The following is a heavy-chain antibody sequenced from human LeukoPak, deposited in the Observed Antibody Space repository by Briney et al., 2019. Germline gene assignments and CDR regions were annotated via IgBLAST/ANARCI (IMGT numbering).Heavy chain of an antibody. D-gene: IGHD3-3*01. CDR2: IYHSGST. Sequence: PSETLSLTCTVSGYSISSGYHWGWIRQPPGKGLEWIGSIYHSGSTYYNPSLKSRVTISVDTSKNQFSLKLSSVTAADTAVYYCARGLSITIFGVVIAHDYWGQGTLVTVSS. V-gene: IGHV4-38-2*02. CDR1: GYSISSGYH. CDR3: ARGLSITIFGVVIAHDY. J-gene: IGHJ4*02.